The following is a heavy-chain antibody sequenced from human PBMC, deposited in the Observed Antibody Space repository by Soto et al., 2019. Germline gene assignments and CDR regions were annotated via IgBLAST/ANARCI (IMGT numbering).Heavy chain of an antibody. CDR3: SRAVLPTYYYYGMDV. J-gene: IGHJ6*02. V-gene: IGHV3-21*01. CDR2: ISSSGTYI. CDR1: GFTFSSYS. Sequence: GGSLRLSCTASGFTFSSYSMNWVRQAPGKGLGWVSSISSSGTYIYYADSVKGRFTISRDNAKNSLYLQMISLRAEDTAVYYCSRAVLPTYYYYGMDVWGQGTTVTVSS.